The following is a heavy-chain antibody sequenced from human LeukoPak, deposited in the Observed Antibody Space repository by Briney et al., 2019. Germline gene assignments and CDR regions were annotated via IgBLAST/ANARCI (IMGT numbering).Heavy chain of an antibody. CDR2: INSDGTIT. Sequence: GGSLRLSCAASGFTLNNYVMHWVRQAPGKGLVWVSRINSDGTITSCADSVKGRFTISGDSAKNTLYLQMSSLRADDTAVYFCVRDYNFKIDYWGQGTLVTVSS. D-gene: IGHD5-24*01. V-gene: IGHV3-74*01. CDR1: GFTLNNYV. J-gene: IGHJ4*02. CDR3: VRDYNFKIDY.